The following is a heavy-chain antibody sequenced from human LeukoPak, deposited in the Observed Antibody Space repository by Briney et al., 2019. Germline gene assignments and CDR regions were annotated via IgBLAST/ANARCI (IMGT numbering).Heavy chain of an antibody. Sequence: GASVKVSCKVSGYTLTELSMHWVRQAPGKGLEWMGGFDPEDGETIYAQKFQGRVTMTEDTSTDTAYMELSSLRSEDTAVYFCARQVFADYDWYFDLWGRGTLVTVSS. CDR2: FDPEDGET. V-gene: IGHV1-24*01. J-gene: IGHJ2*01. D-gene: IGHD4-17*01. CDR1: GYTLTELS. CDR3: ARQVFADYDWYFDL.